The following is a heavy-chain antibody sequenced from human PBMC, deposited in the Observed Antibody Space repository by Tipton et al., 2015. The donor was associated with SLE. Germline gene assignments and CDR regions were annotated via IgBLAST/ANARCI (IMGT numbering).Heavy chain of an antibody. CDR2: IYYSGTT. D-gene: IGHD6-19*01. Sequence: TLSLTCTVSGDSIISSYWSWIRQPPGKGLEWIGYIYYSGTTNYDPSLKSRVTISVDTSKNQVSLKLSSVTAADTAVYYCASARDHWLVYDYWGQGTLGTVSS. CDR3: ASARDHWLVYDY. CDR1: GDSIISSY. J-gene: IGHJ4*02. V-gene: IGHV4-59*07.